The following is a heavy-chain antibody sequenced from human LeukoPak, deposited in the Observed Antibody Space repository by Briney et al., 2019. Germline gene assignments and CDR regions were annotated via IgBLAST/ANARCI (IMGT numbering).Heavy chain of an antibody. Sequence: ASVKVSCKASGYTFTDYYMHWVRQAPGQGLEWMGWINPKSGGTNYAQKFQGRVIMTRDMSTSTAYMELSSLRSEDTAVYYCARRRVWGSYRIDYWGQGTLVTVSS. CDR2: INPKSGGT. D-gene: IGHD3-16*02. J-gene: IGHJ4*02. CDR1: GYTFTDYY. CDR3: ARRRVWGSYRIDY. V-gene: IGHV1-2*02.